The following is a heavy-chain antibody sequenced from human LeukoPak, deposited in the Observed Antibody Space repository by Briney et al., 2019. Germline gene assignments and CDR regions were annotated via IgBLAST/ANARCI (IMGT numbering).Heavy chain of an antibody. CDR1: GFTFSSYA. CDR3: ARDPLAVAAMDGMDV. V-gene: IGHV3-23*01. D-gene: IGHD6-19*01. CDR2: ISGSDGST. J-gene: IGHJ6*02. Sequence: SGGSLRLSCAASGFTFSSYAMSWVRQAPGKGLEWVSAISGSDGSTYYADSVKGRFTISRDNSKNTLYLQMNSLRAEDTAVYYCARDPLAVAAMDGMDVWGQGTTVTVSS.